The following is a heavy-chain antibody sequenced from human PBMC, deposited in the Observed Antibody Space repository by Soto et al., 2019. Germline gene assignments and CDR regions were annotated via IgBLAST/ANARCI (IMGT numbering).Heavy chain of an antibody. CDR2: ISHDGSNK. D-gene: IGHD5-18*01. V-gene: IGHV3-30*18. Sequence: QVQLVESGGGVVQPGRSLRLSCAASGFTFSSYAMHWVRQAPGKGLAWVAIISHDGSNKYYADSVEGRFTISRDNSKNTLYLQMNSLRAEDTAVYYCAKNTGYSYGFPLDYGGQGTLVTVSS. J-gene: IGHJ4*02. CDR3: AKNTGYSYGFPLDY. CDR1: GFTFSSYA.